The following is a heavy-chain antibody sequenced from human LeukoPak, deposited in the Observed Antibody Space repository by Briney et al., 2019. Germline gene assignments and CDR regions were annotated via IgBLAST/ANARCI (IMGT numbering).Heavy chain of an antibody. CDR2: INRDGGLT. D-gene: IGHD6-19*01. CDR1: GFTFSENW. CDR3: AREEHRLAEAGTSAFDL. V-gene: IGHV3-74*01. Sequence: GGSLRLSCVAPGFTFSENWMPWVRQAPGKGLAWVSHINRDGGLTNYADSVKGRFTISRDNARNTVYLQMSSLRVEDTAIYFCAREEHRLAEAGTSAFDLGGQGTLVTVSP. J-gene: IGHJ3*01.